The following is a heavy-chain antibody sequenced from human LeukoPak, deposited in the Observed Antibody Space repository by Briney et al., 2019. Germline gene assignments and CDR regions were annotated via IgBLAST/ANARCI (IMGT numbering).Heavy chain of an antibody. J-gene: IGHJ4*02. Sequence: PSETLSLTCTVSGGSISSYYWSWIRQPAGKGLEWIGRIYTSGSTNYNPSLKSRVTMSVDTSKNQFSLKLSSVTAADTAVYYCAVTPYSGYDWVRFDYWGQGTLVTVSS. D-gene: IGHD5-12*01. V-gene: IGHV4-4*07. CDR3: AVTPYSGYDWVRFDY. CDR1: GGSISSYY. CDR2: IYTSGST.